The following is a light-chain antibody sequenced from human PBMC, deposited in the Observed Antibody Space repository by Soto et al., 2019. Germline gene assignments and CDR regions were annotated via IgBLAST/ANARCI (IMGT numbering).Light chain of an antibody. J-gene: IGKJ5*01. V-gene: IGKV3-15*01. Sequence: EIVMTQSPATLSVSPGERATLSCRASQSVSSNLAWYQQKPGQAPRLLIYGASTRATGIPARFSGSGSGTKFTLTISRLQSEDFAVYYCQQYNNGPPITFGQGTRLEIK. CDR2: GAS. CDR1: QSVSSN. CDR3: QQYNNGPPIT.